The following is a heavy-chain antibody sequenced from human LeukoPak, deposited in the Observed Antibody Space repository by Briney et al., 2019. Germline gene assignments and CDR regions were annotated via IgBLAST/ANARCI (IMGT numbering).Heavy chain of an antibody. D-gene: IGHD3-22*01. V-gene: IGHV3-53*01. Sequence: GGSLRLSCAASGFTVSSNYMSWVRQAPGKGLEWVSVIYSGGSTYYADSVKGRFTISRDNSKNTLYLQMNSLRAEDTAVYYCAKSSYYDASGYYREYYFDYWGQGTLVTVSS. J-gene: IGHJ4*02. CDR1: GFTVSSNY. CDR2: IYSGGST. CDR3: AKSSYYDASGYYREYYFDY.